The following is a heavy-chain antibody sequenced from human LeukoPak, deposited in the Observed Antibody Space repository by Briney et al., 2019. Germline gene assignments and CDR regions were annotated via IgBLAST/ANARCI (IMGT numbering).Heavy chain of an antibody. D-gene: IGHD3-10*01. CDR3: AKDSDYYGSGSYPDLFYIDF. CDR1: GFTFNTYG. Sequence: GGSLRLSCAASGFTFNTYGMHWVRQAPGKGLEWVAFIRYDESNKYCAESVEGRFTISRDDSKNTVYLQMKSLGPEDTAMYYCAKDSDYYGSGSYPDLFYIDFWGQGALVTVSS. V-gene: IGHV3-30*02. CDR2: IRYDESNK. J-gene: IGHJ4*02.